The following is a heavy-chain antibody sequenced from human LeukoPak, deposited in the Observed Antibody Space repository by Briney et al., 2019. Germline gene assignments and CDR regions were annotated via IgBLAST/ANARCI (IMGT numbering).Heavy chain of an antibody. CDR2: IYSGGST. CDR3: ARDLQLWTQIYYYGMDV. J-gene: IGHJ6*02. D-gene: IGHD5-18*01. Sequence: GGSLRLSCAASGFTVSSNYMSWVRQAPGKGLEWASVIYSGGSTYYADSVKGRFTISRDNSKNTLYLQMNSLRAEDTAVYYCARDLQLWTQIYYYGMDVWGQGTTVTVSS. V-gene: IGHV3-66*01. CDR1: GFTVSSNY.